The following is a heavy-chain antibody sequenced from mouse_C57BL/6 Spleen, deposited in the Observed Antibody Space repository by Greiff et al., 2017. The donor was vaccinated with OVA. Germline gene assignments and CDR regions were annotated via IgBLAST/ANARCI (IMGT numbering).Heavy chain of an antibody. CDR2: IHPNSGST. V-gene: IGHV1-64*01. Sequence: QVQLQQPGAELVKPGASVKLSCKASGYTFTSYWMHWVKQRPGQGLEWIGMIHPNSGSTNYNEKFKSKATLTVEKSSSTAYMQLSSLTSEDSAVYYCARAPITTVVGNFDYWGQGTTLTVSS. CDR1: GYTFTSYW. J-gene: IGHJ2*01. D-gene: IGHD1-1*01. CDR3: ARAPITTVVGNFDY.